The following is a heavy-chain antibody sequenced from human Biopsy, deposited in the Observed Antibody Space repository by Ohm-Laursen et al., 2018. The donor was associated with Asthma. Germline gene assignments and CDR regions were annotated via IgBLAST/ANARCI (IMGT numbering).Heavy chain of an antibody. CDR3: ARTHERWTSIQDDALDI. Sequence: LRLSCSAAGFTFSIYDIHWVRQAPGKGLEWVAVISYDGGNKFYGDSVKGRFTLSRDNSRNTLYLQMNSLRVEDTAIYYCARTHERWTSIQDDALDIWGQGTMVIVSS. D-gene: IGHD4-23*01. CDR1: GFTFSIYD. V-gene: IGHV3-30*03. J-gene: IGHJ3*02. CDR2: ISYDGGNK.